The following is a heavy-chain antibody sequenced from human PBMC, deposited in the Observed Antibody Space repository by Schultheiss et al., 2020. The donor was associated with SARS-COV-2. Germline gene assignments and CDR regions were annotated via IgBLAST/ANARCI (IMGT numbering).Heavy chain of an antibody. V-gene: IGHV3-48*04. D-gene: IGHD3-3*01. CDR3: ARDPADDFWSGYYMDV. J-gene: IGHJ6*03. CDR2: ISSRSSTI. CDR1: GFTFSSYA. Sequence: GGSLRLSCSASGFTFSSYAMHWVRQAPGKGLEWISYISSRSSTIHYADSVKGRFTISRDNAKNSLYLQMNSLRAEDTAVYYCARDPADDFWSGYYMDVWGKGTTVTVSS.